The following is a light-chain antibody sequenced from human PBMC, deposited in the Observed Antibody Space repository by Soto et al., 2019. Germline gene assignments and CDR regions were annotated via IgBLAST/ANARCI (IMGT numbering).Light chain of an antibody. J-gene: IGKJ5*01. CDR2: DAS. V-gene: IGKV1-33*01. CDR3: QQFGDLTFI. Sequence: DIKMTQSPSSLSASVGDRVTITCQASQDINNYLNWYQQKPGQAPKLLIYDASGLEVGVPSRFSGSGSGTHFTLTISGLQPEEIATYYCQQFGDLTFIFGQGTRLEI. CDR1: QDINNY.